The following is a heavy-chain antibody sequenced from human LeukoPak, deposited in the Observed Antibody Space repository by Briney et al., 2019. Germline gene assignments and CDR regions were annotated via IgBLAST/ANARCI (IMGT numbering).Heavy chain of an antibody. D-gene: IGHD3-10*01. CDR3: AKHYYGSGSQRYYFDY. J-gene: IGHJ4*02. V-gene: IGHV3-30*02. CDR1: GFVFGDYG. CDR2: VRNDGSDK. Sequence: GGSLRLSCAASGFVFGDYGMHWVRQAPGKGLEWVTMVRNDGSDKYYADSVKGRFTISRDNSKNTLYLQMNSLRPEDTAVYYCAKHYYGSGSQRYYFDYWGQGTLVTVSS.